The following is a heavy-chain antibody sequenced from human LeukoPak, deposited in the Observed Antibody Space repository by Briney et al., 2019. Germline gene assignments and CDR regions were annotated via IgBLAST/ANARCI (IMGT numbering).Heavy chain of an antibody. CDR3: ARGVDLYSSGWPVAFDY. D-gene: IGHD6-19*01. CDR2: IYHSGST. V-gene: IGHV4-30-2*01. J-gene: IGHJ4*02. Sequence: ASQTLSLTCDVSGDSVSNVGYSWSWIRQPPGKGLEWIGYIYHSGSTHYNPSLKSRVTMSVDKSKNQVSLKLNSVTAADTAVYYCARGVDLYSSGWPVAFDYWGQGTLVTVSS. CDR1: GDSVSNVGYS.